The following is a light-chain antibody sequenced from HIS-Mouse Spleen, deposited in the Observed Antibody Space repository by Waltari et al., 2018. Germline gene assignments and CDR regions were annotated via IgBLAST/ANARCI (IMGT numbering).Light chain of an antibody. V-gene: IGLV1-47*01. CDR1: SSNIGSNY. CDR2: RNN. CDR3: AAWDDSLSGVV. J-gene: IGLJ2*01. Sequence: QSVLTQPPSASGTPGQRVTISCSGSSSNIGSNYVYWYQQLPGTATKILIYRNNRRPSGVPDGSSGAKSGTSASLAISWLRSEDEADYYCAAWDDSLSGVVFGGGTKLTVL.